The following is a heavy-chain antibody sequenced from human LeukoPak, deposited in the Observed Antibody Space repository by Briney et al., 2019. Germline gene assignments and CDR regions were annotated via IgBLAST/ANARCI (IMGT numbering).Heavy chain of an antibody. CDR2: ISGSGTGT. V-gene: IGHV3-23*01. Sequence: GGSLRLSCAASGFTFSSSAMSWVRQAPGKGLYWVSAISGSGTGTYYADSVKGRFTISRDNSKNTLYLQMNSLRADDTAVYYCAKEGGTGSHFDYWGQGTLVTVSS. CDR1: GFTFSSSA. CDR3: AKEGGTGSHFDY. D-gene: IGHD1-1*01. J-gene: IGHJ4*02.